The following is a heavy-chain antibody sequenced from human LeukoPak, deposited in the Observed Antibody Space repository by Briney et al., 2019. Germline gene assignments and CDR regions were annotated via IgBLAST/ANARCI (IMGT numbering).Heavy chain of an antibody. CDR1: GFTFGNYG. CDR3: ARSGNGPYWYFDL. J-gene: IGHJ2*01. V-gene: IGHV1-18*01. D-gene: IGHD4-23*01. Sequence: ASVKVSCKASGFTFGNYGISWVRQAPGQGLEWMGWISGYNGDTNYAQNVQGRVTMTTDTSTSTAYMELSSLRSEDTAVYYCARSGNGPYWYFDLWGRGTLVTVSS. CDR2: ISGYNGDT.